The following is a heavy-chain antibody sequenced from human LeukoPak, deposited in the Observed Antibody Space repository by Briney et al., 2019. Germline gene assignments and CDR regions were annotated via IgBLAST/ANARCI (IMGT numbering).Heavy chain of an antibody. CDR2: IYSDGST. V-gene: IGHV3-53*01. CDR3: AREPRDGSGTY. J-gene: IGHJ4*02. Sequence: GGSLRLSCAASGFTVSSNYMSWVRQAPGKGLEWVSVIYSDGSTYYADSVKGRFTISRDNSKNTLYLQMNSLRAEDTAVYYCAREPRDGSGTYWGQGTLVTVSS. D-gene: IGHD3-10*01. CDR1: GFTVSSNY.